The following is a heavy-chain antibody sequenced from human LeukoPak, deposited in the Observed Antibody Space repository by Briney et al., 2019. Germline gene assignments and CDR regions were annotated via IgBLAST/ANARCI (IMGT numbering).Heavy chain of an antibody. CDR1: GFTFNSYW. CDR2: IKQDGSEE. Sequence: PGGSLRLSCAASGFTFNSYWMSWVRQPPGKGLEWVANIKQDGSEEYYVDSVKGRSTISRDNAKNSLILQMNSLRAEDTAVYYCARDYGLDCRSSSCPSPFDYWGQGTLVTVSS. J-gene: IGHJ4*02. D-gene: IGHD2-15*01. CDR3: ARDYGLDCRSSSCPSPFDY. V-gene: IGHV3-7*03.